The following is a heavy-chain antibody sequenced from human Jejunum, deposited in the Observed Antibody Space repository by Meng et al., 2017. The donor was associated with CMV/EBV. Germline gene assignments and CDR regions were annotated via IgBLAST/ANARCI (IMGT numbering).Heavy chain of an antibody. J-gene: IGHJ4*02. CDR2: ISHGGIT. Sequence: QVPLAQWRAGLLNSSETPSLTCAFYGGSLSPYYWTWIRQIPGKGLEWIGEISHGGITNYNPSLKSRVTLLIDTSKNQFSLKLSSVTAADTAVYYCGMERVNWGQGILVTASS. CDR1: GGSLSPYY. CDR3: GMERVN. D-gene: IGHD1-1*01. V-gene: IGHV4-34*01.